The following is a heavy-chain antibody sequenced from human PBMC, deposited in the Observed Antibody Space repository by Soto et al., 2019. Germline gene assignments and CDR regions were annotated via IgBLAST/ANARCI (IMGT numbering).Heavy chain of an antibody. J-gene: IGHJ1*01. V-gene: IGHV3-74*01. CDR3: IRGGDYSHLLQH. D-gene: IGHD2-21*01. CDR2: IDSDGSTT. Sequence: PGGSLRLSCAASGFTFNTYWMFWVRQAPGKGLVWVSHIDSDGSTTHYADSVKGRFTISRDNAKNTLYLQMNSLRAEDTAVYYCIRGGDYSHLLQHWGQGTLVTVSS. CDR1: GFTFNTYW.